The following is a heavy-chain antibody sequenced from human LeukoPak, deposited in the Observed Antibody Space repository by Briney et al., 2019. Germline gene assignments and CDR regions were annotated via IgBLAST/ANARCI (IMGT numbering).Heavy chain of an antibody. V-gene: IGHV4-59*01. CDR1: GGSISSYF. Sequence: SETLSLTCTVSGGSISSYFWSWIRQPPGKGLEWIGYINYSGSSDYNTSLKSRVTFSVDTPKNQFSLRLSSVTAADTAVYYCGRRTYYDTLTGYNYWYFDLWGRGTLVTVSS. D-gene: IGHD3-9*01. CDR3: GRRTYYDTLTGYNYWYFDL. J-gene: IGHJ2*01. CDR2: INYSGSS.